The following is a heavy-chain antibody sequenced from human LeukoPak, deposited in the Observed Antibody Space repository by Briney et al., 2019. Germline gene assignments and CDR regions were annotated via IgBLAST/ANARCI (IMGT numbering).Heavy chain of an antibody. CDR1: GGSIRGYY. CDR3: ARKAPKKGWFDP. V-gene: IGHV4-59*08. Sequence: SETLSLTCTVSGGSIRGYYWSWIRQPPGKGLEWIGYIYYSGSTNYNPSLQSRVTISVDTSKNQFSLKLSSVTAADTAVYYCARKAPKKGWFDPWGQGTLVTVSS. CDR2: IYYSGST. J-gene: IGHJ5*02.